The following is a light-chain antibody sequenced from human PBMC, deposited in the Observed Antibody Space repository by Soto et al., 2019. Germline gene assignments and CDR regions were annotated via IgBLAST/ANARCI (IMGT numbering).Light chain of an antibody. V-gene: IGKV3-20*01. J-gene: IGKJ3*01. CDR3: QQYGSSPPGFT. Sequence: VLTQSPSTLSLSPGQRVALSCRASHRVRRDFLSWFQQKPGQAPRLLIYDASTRAPGIPDRFSGTASGTDFTLTISRLEPEDFAVYYCQQYGSSPPGFTFGPGTKVDIK. CDR1: HRVRRDF. CDR2: DAS.